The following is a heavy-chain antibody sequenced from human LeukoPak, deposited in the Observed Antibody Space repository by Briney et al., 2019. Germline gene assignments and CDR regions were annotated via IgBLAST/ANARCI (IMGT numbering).Heavy chain of an antibody. V-gene: IGHV4-59*12. J-gene: IGHJ3*02. CDR3: ARDSGIVGATTPLPLDAFDI. Sequence: PSETLSLTCTVSGGSISSYYWSWIRQPPGKGLEWIGYIYHSGSTYYNPSLKSRVTISVDRSKNQFSLKLSSVTAADTAVYYCARDSGIVGATTPLPLDAFDIWGQGTMVTVSS. CDR2: IYHSGST. D-gene: IGHD1-26*01. CDR1: GGSISSYY.